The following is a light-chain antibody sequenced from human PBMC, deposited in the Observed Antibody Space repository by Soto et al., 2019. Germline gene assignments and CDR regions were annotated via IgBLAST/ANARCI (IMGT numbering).Light chain of an antibody. CDR3: SSYTSSSRV. CDR1: SSDVGGYNY. J-gene: IGLJ2*01. Sequence: QSMLTQPASVSGSPGQSITISCTGTSSDVGGYNYVSWYQQHPGKAPKLMIYDVSNRPSGVSNRFSGSKSGNTASLTISGLQAEDEADYYCSSYTSSSRVFGGGTKLTVL. CDR2: DVS. V-gene: IGLV2-14*01.